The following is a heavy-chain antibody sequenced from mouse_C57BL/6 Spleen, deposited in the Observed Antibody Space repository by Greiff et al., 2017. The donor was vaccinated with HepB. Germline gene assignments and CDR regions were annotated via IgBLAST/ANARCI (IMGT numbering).Heavy chain of an antibody. CDR3: ARRVYYYGSSLPYWYFDV. CDR2: IYPGDGDT. V-gene: IGHV1-82*01. J-gene: IGHJ1*03. Sequence: QVQLQQSGPELVKPGASVKISCKASGYAFSSSWMNWVKQRPGKGLEWIGRIYPGDGDTNYNGKFKGKATLTADKSSSTAYMQLSSLTSEDSAVYFCARRVYYYGSSLPYWYFDVWGTGTTVTVSS. CDR1: GYAFSSSW. D-gene: IGHD1-1*01.